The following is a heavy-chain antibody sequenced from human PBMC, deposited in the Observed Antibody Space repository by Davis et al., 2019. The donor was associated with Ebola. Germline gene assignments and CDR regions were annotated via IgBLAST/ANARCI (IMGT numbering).Heavy chain of an antibody. CDR1: GGTFSSYA. CDR2: IIPIFGTA. V-gene: IGHV1-69*13. D-gene: IGHD2-15*01. Sequence: SVKVSCKASGGTFSSYAISWVRQAPGQGLEWMGGIIPIFGTANYAQKFQGRVTITADESTSTAYMDLSSLRSEDTAVYYCATDSYDGYCSGGSCSNWFDPWGQGTLVTVSS. J-gene: IGHJ5*02. CDR3: ATDSYDGYCSGGSCSNWFDP.